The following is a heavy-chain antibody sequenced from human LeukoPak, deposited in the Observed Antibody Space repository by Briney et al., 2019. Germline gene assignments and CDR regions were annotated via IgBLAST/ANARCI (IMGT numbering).Heavy chain of an antibody. CDR2: ISWNSGSI. Sequence: PGRSLRLFCAASGFTFDDYAMHWVRQAPGKGLEWVSGISWNSGSIGYADSVKGRFTISRDNAKNSLYLQMNSLRAEDTALYYCAKDIGTLWYYFDYWGQGTLVTVSS. CDR1: GFTFDDYA. CDR3: AKDIGTLWYYFDY. J-gene: IGHJ4*02. V-gene: IGHV3-9*01. D-gene: IGHD1-14*01.